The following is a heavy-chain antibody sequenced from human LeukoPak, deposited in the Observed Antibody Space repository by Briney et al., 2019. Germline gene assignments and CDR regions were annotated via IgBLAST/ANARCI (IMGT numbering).Heavy chain of an antibody. CDR2: ISSSGSTI. CDR3: ARHSRYDFWSGYYYFDY. D-gene: IGHD3-3*01. J-gene: IGHJ4*02. V-gene: IGHV3-48*04. Sequence: GGSLRLSCAASGFTFNRYSMNWVRQAPGKGLEWISYISSSGSTIYYADSVKGRFTISRDNAKNSLYLQMNSLRAEDTAVYYCARHSRYDFWSGYYYFDYWGQGTLVTVSS. CDR1: GFTFNRYS.